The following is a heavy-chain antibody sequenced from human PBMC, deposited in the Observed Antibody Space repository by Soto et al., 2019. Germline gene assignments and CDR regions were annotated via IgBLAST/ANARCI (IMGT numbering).Heavy chain of an antibody. D-gene: IGHD5-12*01. CDR1: GFIFTKNA. Sequence: GGSLRLSCQASGFIFTKNAVAWVRQAPGKGLEWLSGISGTAGRTYYADSVKGRFIISRDTSKNTVYLQMNSLRAEDTAIYYCAGRTVATSWNLDIWGQGTTVTVSS. J-gene: IGHJ3*02. CDR2: ISGTAGRT. CDR3: AGRTVATSWNLDI. V-gene: IGHV3-23*01.